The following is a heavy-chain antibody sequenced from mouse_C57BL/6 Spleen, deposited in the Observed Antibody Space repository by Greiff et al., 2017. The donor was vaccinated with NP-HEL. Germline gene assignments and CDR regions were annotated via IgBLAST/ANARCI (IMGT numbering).Heavy chain of an antibody. CDR1: GYTFTSYG. J-gene: IGHJ3*01. D-gene: IGHD1-1*01. CDR2: IYPRGGNT. Sequence: VQLQQSGAELARPGASVKLSCKASGYTFTSYGISWVKQRTGQGLEWIGEIYPRGGNTYYTEKFKGQATLTADKSSSTAYMELRSLTSEDSAVYFCANKYYGSSLGWLAYWGQGTLVTVSA. CDR3: ANKYYGSSLGWLAY. V-gene: IGHV1-81*01.